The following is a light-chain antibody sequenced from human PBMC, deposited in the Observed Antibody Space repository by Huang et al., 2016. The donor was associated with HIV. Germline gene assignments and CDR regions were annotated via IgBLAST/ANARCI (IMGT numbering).Light chain of an antibody. Sequence: EIVLTQSPATLSVSPGERATLSCRASQSINSNLAWYQQKYGQAPRLLISGASTRASGIQARFSGSGSRTEFTLTISSLQSEDFAVYYCQQYYHWPQTFGQGTKVEIK. CDR3: QQYYHWPQT. J-gene: IGKJ1*01. CDR1: QSINSN. CDR2: GAS. V-gene: IGKV3-15*01.